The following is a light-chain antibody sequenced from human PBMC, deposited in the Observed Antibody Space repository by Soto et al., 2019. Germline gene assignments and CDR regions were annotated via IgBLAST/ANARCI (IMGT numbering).Light chain of an antibody. V-gene: IGKV1-5*01. CDR1: QSFSSW. Sequence: DIQMTQSPSTLSASVGDRVIITCRASQSFSSWLAWYQQKPGKAPKLLIYDVSTLQSGVPSRFSGGGSGTEFTLTISSLQPDDFATYYCQQYDTYPWTFGQGTKVEI. J-gene: IGKJ1*01. CDR2: DVS. CDR3: QQYDTYPWT.